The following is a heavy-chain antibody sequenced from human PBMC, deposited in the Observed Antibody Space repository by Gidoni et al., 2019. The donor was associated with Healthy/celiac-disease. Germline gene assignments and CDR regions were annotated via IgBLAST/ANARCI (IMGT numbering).Heavy chain of an antibody. D-gene: IGHD4-17*01. J-gene: IGHJ6*02. CDR2: ISGSGGST. Sequence: EVQLLESGGGLVQPGGSLRLSCAASGFTFSSYAMSWVRQAPGKGLEWVSAISGSGGSTYYADSVKGRFTISRDNSKNTLYLQMNSLRAEDTAVYYCATQGGGTDYGGLYYYGMDVWGQGTTVTVSS. V-gene: IGHV3-23*01. CDR1: GFTFSSYA. CDR3: ATQGGGTDYGGLYYYGMDV.